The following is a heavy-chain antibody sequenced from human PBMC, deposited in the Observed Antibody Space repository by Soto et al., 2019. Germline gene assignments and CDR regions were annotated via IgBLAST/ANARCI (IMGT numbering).Heavy chain of an antibody. Sequence: VGSMRLSCAASGFTVSSNYMNWVRQAPGKGLEWVSVIYSGGSTYYADSVKGRFTISRDNSKNTLYLQMNSLRAEDTAVYYCARDGGRYSYGSLLVNPPDVWGQGTTVTVSS. J-gene: IGHJ6*02. CDR1: GFTVSSNY. CDR2: IYSGGST. D-gene: IGHD5-18*01. V-gene: IGHV3-53*01. CDR3: ARDGGRYSYGSLLVNPPDV.